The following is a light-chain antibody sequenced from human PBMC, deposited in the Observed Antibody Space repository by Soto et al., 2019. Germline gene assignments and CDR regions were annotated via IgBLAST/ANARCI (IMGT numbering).Light chain of an antibody. CDR1: QSLGRR. V-gene: IGKV1-39*01. CDR3: QQSFGPPYT. CDR2: ETS. Sequence: DIQMTQSPSSLSASVGDRVTITCRASQSLGRRLTWYQQKAGEAPKLLIYETSNLQNGVPSRFSGSGSETDFTLTINSLQPEDFATYYCQQSFGPPYTFGQGPSWR. J-gene: IGKJ2*01.